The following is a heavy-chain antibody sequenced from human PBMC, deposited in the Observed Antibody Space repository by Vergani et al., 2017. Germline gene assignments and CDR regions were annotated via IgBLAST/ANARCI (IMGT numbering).Heavy chain of an antibody. V-gene: IGHV1-69*01. CDR1: GGTFSSYA. CDR3: ARAITIFGVVINYYYYMDV. CDR2: IIPIFGTA. D-gene: IGHD3-3*01. Sequence: QVQLVQSGAEVKKPGSSVKVSCKASGGTFSSYAISWVRQAPGQGLEWMGGIIPIFGTANYAQKFQGGVTITADESTSTAYMELSSLRSEDTAVYYCARAITIFGVVINYYYYMDVWGKGTTVTVSS. J-gene: IGHJ6*03.